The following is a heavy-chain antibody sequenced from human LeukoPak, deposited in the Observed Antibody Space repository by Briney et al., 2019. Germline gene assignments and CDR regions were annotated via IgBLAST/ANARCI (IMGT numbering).Heavy chain of an antibody. CDR3: ARPYCSGGSCYEFWDY. V-gene: IGHV4-39*07. D-gene: IGHD2-15*01. J-gene: IGHJ4*02. CDR1: GGSISSSSYY. CDR2: IYYSGST. Sequence: SETLSLTCTVSGGSISSSSYYWGWIRQPPGKGLEWIGSIYYSGSTYYNPSLKSQVTISVDTSKNQFSLKLSSVTAADTAVYYCARPYCSGGSCYEFWDYWGQGTLVTVSS.